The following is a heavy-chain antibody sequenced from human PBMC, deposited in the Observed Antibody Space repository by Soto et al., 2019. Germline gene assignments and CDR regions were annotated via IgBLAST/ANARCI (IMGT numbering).Heavy chain of an antibody. J-gene: IGHJ5*02. V-gene: IGHV3-9*01. CDR3: SKAEGSLWFAP. Sequence: EVQLVESGGGLVQPGRSLRLSCAASGFTFDDYAMHWVRQAPGKGLEWGSGISWNSGSIGYADSVKGRFTISRDNAKNSLYLQMNSLRAEDTALYYCSKAEGSLWFAPWGQGTLVTVSS. CDR1: GFTFDDYA. CDR2: ISWNSGSI.